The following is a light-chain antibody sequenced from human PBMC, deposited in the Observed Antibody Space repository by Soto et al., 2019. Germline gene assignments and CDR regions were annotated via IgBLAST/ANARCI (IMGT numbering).Light chain of an antibody. CDR2: GAS. V-gene: IGKV3-11*01. J-gene: IGKJ1*01. CDR3: QQRRDWPRT. CDR1: QAISTY. Sequence: EIVLTQSPATLSLSPGEGATLSCRASQAISTYLVWYQHKPGQAPRLLIYGASNRATGIPARFSGSGSGTDFPLTISSLEPEDFAVYYCQQRRDWPRTFGQGTKVEI.